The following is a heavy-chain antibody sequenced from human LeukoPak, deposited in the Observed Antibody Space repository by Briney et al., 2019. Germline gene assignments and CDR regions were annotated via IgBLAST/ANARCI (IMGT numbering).Heavy chain of an antibody. CDR1: GFTFSSYW. D-gene: IGHD6-13*01. Sequence: GSLRLSCAASGFTFSSYWMSWVRQAPGKGLEWVANIKQDGSGKYYVDSVKGRFTISRDNAKNSLYLQMNSLRAEDTAVYYCARGQFRRSSSSWYWFDPWGQGTLVTVSS. V-gene: IGHV3-7*01. J-gene: IGHJ5*02. CDR3: ARGQFRRSSSSWYWFDP. CDR2: IKQDGSGK.